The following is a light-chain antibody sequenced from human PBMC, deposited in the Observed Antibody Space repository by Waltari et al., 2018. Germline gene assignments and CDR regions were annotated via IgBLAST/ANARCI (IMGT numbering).Light chain of an antibody. CDR2: KAS. J-gene: IGKJ1*01. CDR1: QSISSW. CDR3: QQYNPSSPWT. Sequence: DIHMTQSPSTLSASVGDRVTITCRASQSISSWLAWYQQKPKKAPKLLIYKASTLEIGVPSRFSGSGSGTEFSLTISSLQPEDFATYCCQQYNPSSPWTFGQGTKVEVK. V-gene: IGKV1-5*03.